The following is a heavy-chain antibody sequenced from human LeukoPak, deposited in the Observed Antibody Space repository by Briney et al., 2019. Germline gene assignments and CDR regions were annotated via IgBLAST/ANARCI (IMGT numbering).Heavy chain of an antibody. CDR2: IYYSGST. CDR3: ARVNYGSATKEDY. CDR1: GGSISSYY. Sequence: SETLSLTCTVSGGSISSYYWSWNRQPPGKGLEWIGYIYYSGSTNYNPSLKSRVTISVDTSKNQFSLKLSSVTAADTAVYYCARVNYGSATKEDYWGQGTLVTVSS. V-gene: IGHV4-59*12. J-gene: IGHJ4*02. D-gene: IGHD3-10*01.